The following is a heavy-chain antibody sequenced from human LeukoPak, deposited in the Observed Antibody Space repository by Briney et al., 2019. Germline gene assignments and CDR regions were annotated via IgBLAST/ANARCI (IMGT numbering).Heavy chain of an antibody. CDR1: GFTFSSYE. D-gene: IGHD2-21*02. Sequence: GGSLRLSCAASGFTFSSYEMNWVRQAPGKGLEWVSYISSSGDIIYYADSVKGRFTISRDSAKNSLYLQMNSLRAEDTAVYYCARDLVGVTIFDYWGQGTLVTVSS. V-gene: IGHV3-48*03. CDR2: ISSSGDII. J-gene: IGHJ4*02. CDR3: ARDLVGVTIFDY.